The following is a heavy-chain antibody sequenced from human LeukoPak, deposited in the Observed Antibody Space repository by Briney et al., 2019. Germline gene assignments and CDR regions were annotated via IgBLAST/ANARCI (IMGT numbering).Heavy chain of an antibody. CDR3: ARNQDSSWYYYYMDV. CDR2: ITGSGGST. D-gene: IGHD6-13*01. V-gene: IGHV3-23*01. CDR1: GFTFNNYA. J-gene: IGHJ6*03. Sequence: GGSLRLSCAASGFTFNNYAMSWVRQAPAKGLEWVSTITGSGGSTYSADSVKGRLTISRDNSKNTLYLQMNSLRADDTALYYCARNQDSSWYYYYMDVWGKGTTVTVSS.